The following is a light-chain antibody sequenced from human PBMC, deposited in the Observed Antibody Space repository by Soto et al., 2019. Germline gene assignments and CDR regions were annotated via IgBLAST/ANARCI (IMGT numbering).Light chain of an antibody. CDR1: PGISSW. CDR3: QQASIFPRT. V-gene: IGKV1-12*01. CDR2: SAS. J-gene: IGKJ4*01. Sequence: DIQMPQSPSSVSASVGDRVTIACRASPGISSWLAWYQQKPGKAPALLIYSASSLQSGVPSRFSGSGSWTDFTLTISSLQPEDFAIYYGQQASIFPRTFGGGTKVDIK.